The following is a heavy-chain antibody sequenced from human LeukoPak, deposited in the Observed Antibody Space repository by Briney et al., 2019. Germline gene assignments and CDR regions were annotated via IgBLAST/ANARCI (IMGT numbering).Heavy chain of an antibody. CDR2: VNRDGGST. D-gene: IGHD3-22*01. CDR3: ARGFYSSGEDY. CDR1: GFTFSNYW. J-gene: IGHJ4*02. V-gene: IGHV3-74*01. Sequence: GGSLRLSCAASGFTFSNYWMHWVRQAPGKGLVWVSRVNRDGGSTGYAASVKGRFAISRDNAKNTLYLQMSGLRAEDTAVYYCARGFYSSGEDYWGQGTLVTVSS.